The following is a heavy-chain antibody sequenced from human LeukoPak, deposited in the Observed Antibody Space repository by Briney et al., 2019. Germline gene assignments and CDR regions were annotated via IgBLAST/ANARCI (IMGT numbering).Heavy chain of an antibody. CDR1: GGTFSSYA. Sequence: SVKVSCKASGGTFSSYAISWVRQAPGQGLEWMGRIIPILGIANYAQRFQGRVTITADKSASTAYMELSSLRSEDTAVYYCARDYVRGQQLTHYWGQGTLVTVSS. CDR3: ARDYVRGQQLTHY. V-gene: IGHV1-69*04. D-gene: IGHD6-13*01. J-gene: IGHJ4*02. CDR2: IIPILGIA.